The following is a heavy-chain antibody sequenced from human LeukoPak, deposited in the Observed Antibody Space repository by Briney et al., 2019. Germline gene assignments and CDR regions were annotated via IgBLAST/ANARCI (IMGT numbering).Heavy chain of an antibody. V-gene: IGHV3-53*01. CDR3: ARDHYGSGYFDY. CDR1: GFTVSSNY. D-gene: IGHD3-10*01. Sequence: GGSLRLSCAASGFTVSSNYMSWVRQAPGKGLEWVSVIYSGGSTYYADSVKGRSTISRDNSKNTLYLQMNSLRAEDTAVYYCARDHYGSGYFDYWGQGTLVTVSS. CDR2: IYSGGST. J-gene: IGHJ4*02.